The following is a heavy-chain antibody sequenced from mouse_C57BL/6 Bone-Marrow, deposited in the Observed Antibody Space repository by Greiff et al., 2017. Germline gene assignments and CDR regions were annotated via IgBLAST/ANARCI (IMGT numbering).Heavy chain of an antibody. CDR2: IDPSDSYT. CDR1: GYTFTSYW. CDR3: ASWVYAMDY. V-gene: IGHV1-50*01. D-gene: IGHD4-1*01. Sequence: QVQLKQPGAELVKPGASVKLSCKASGYTFTSYWMQWVKQRPGQGLEWIGEIDPSDSYTNYNQKFKGKATLTVATSSSTAYMQLSSLTSEDSAVYYCASWVYAMDYWGQGTSVTVSS. J-gene: IGHJ4*01.